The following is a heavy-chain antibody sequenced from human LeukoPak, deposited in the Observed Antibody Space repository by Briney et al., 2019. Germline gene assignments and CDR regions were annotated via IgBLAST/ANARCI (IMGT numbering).Heavy chain of an antibody. D-gene: IGHD3-10*01. V-gene: IGHV3-20*04. CDR1: GFTFSTYW. Sequence: GGSLRLSCGASGFTFSTYWTSWVRQAPGKGLEWVSGINWNGGSTGYADSVKGRFTISRDNAKNSLYLQMNSLRAEDTALYYCARAAVRGVSSHYYYMDVWGKGTTVTVSS. CDR2: INWNGGST. J-gene: IGHJ6*03. CDR3: ARAAVRGVSSHYYYMDV.